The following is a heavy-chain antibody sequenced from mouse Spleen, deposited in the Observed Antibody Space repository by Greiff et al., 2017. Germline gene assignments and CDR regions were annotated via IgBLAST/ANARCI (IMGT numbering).Heavy chain of an antibody. V-gene: IGHV1-59*01. CDR2: IDPSDSYT. CDR1: GYTFTSYW. D-gene: IGHD1-2*01. CDR3: ARSSTANDY. Sequence: VKLQQPGAELVRPGTSVKLSCKASGYTFTSYWMHWVKQRPGQGLEWIGVIDPSDSYTNYNQKFKGKATLTVDTSSSTAYMQLSSLTSEDSAVYYCARSSTANDYWGQGTTLTVSS. J-gene: IGHJ2*01.